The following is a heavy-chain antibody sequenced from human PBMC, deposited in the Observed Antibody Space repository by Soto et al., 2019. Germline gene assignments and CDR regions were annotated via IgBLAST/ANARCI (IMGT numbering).Heavy chain of an antibody. D-gene: IGHD2-15*01. CDR1: GGESMNSRKFF. CDR2: MYSNGSP. CDR3: GRLIEAATGHSGRDY. Sequence: QLQLRASGPGVVKPSETLSLTCTVSGGESMNSRKFFWGWIRQPPGKGLEFVGSMYSNGSPHYSSSLKSRVRISLDPSRNQFSLKVDSVTASDTAVYYCGRLIEAATGHSGRDYWSPGTRVTVS. J-gene: IGHJ4*02. V-gene: IGHV4-39*01.